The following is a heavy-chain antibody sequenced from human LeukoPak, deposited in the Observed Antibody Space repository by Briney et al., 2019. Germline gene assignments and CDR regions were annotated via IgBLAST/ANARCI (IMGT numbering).Heavy chain of an antibody. D-gene: IGHD3-16*02. CDR1: GFTFSSYS. J-gene: IGHJ4*02. CDR2: ISSSSSYI. Sequence: PGGSLRLSCAASGFTFSSYSMNWVRQAPGKGLEWVSSISSSSSYIYYADSVEGRFTISRDNAKNSLYLQMNSLRAEDTAVYYCATLEDDYVWGSYRYFDYWGQGTLVTVSS. V-gene: IGHV3-21*01. CDR3: ATLEDDYVWGSYRYFDY.